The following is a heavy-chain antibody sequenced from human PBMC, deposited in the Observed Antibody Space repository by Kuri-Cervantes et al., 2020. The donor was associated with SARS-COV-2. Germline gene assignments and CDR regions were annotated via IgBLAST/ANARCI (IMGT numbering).Heavy chain of an antibody. D-gene: IGHD6-6*01. CDR3: AKDIREQLVGGVGWFDP. V-gene: IGHV3-9*01. CDR1: GFTFDDYA. CDR2: ISWNSGSI. J-gene: IGHJ5*02. Sequence: GGTLRLTCAASGFTFDDYAMYWVRQAPGKGLEWVSGISWNSGSIGYADSVKGRFTISRDNAKNSLYLQMNSLRAEDTALYYCAKDIREQLVGGVGWFDPWGQGTLVTVSS.